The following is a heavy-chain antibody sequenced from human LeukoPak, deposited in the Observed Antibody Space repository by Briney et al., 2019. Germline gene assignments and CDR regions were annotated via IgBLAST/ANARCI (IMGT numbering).Heavy chain of an antibody. CDR3: ARAPSRTKLLWFGESPYGMDV. J-gene: IGHJ6*02. D-gene: IGHD3-10*01. CDR2: IRGSGDGTST. V-gene: IGHV3-23*01. Sequence: GGSLRLSCAASGFTFSSFAMSWVRQAPGKGLEWVSNIRGSGDGTSTYYADSVKGRFTISRDNSKNTLYLQMNSLRAEDTAVYYCARAPSRTKLLWFGESPYGMDVWGQGTTVTVSS. CDR1: GFTFSSFA.